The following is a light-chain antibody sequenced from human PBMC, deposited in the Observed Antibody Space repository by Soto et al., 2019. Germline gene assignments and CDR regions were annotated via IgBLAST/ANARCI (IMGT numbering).Light chain of an antibody. CDR1: SSNIGSNT. Sequence: QSVLTQPPSASGTPGQRVTISCSGSSSNIGSNTVNWYQQLPGTAPKLLIYSNNQRPSGVPDRFSASESGTSASLAISGLQSEDEADYYCTAWDDSLNGVVFGGGTKLTVL. J-gene: IGLJ3*02. CDR2: SNN. V-gene: IGLV1-44*01. CDR3: TAWDDSLNGVV.